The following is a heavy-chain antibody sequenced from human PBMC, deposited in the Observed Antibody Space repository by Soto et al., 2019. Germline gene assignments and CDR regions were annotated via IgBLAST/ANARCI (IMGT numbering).Heavy chain of an antibody. CDR2: IYYSGST. CDR3: ARGWGGYSQH. D-gene: IGHD3-16*01. V-gene: IGHV4-31*03. Sequence: QVQLQESGPGLVKPSQTLSLTCTVSGGSISSGGYSWSWIRQHPGKGLEWIGYIYYSGSTYYNPSLKRRVTISVDTSKNKLSQKLSSVTAADTAVYYSARGWGGYSQHWGQGTLVTVSS. J-gene: IGHJ1*01. CDR1: GGSISSGGYS.